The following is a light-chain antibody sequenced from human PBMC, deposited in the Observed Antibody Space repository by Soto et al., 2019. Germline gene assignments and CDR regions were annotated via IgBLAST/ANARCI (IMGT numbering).Light chain of an antibody. CDR3: NSFTSTTSTTPYV. CDR1: SSDVGAYNY. Sequence: QSALTQPASVSGSPGQSITISCTGTSSDVGAYNYVSWYQQYPGKAPKLMIYDVSNRPSGVSDRFSGSKSGNTAPLTISGLQAEDEADYYCNSFTSTTSTTPYVFGTGTKLTVL. J-gene: IGLJ1*01. V-gene: IGLV2-14*01. CDR2: DVS.